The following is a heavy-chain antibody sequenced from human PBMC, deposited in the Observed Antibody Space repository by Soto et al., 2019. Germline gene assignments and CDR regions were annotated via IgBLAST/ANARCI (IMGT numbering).Heavy chain of an antibody. D-gene: IGHD5-18*01. V-gene: IGHV1-2*04. Sequence: QVQLVQSGAEVKKPGASVKVSCKASGYTFTGYYMHWVRQAPGQGLEWMGWINPNSGGTNYAQKFQGWATMTRDTSISTAYMELSRLRSDDTAVYYCARGKAFGDTAMAPYYYYGMDVWGQGTTVTVSS. CDR3: ARGKAFGDTAMAPYYYYGMDV. J-gene: IGHJ6*02. CDR2: INPNSGGT. CDR1: GYTFTGYY.